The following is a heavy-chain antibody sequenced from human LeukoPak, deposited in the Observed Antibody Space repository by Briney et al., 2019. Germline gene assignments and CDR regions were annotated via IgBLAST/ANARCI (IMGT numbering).Heavy chain of an antibody. Sequence: SETLSLTCTVSGGSISSSSYYWGWIRQPPGKGLEWIGSIYYSGSTYYNPSLKSRVTISVDRSKHQFSLKLSSVTAAGTAVYYCARHLTVAGTRGDRDYWGQGTLVTVSS. CDR3: ARHLTVAGTRGDRDY. V-gene: IGHV4-39*01. J-gene: IGHJ4*02. CDR1: GGSISSSSYY. CDR2: IYYSGST. D-gene: IGHD6-19*01.